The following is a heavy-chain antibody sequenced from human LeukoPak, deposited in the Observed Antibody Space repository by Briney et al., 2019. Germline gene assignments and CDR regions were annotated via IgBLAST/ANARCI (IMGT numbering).Heavy chain of an antibody. CDR1: GFTFSSYG. V-gene: IGHV3-21*01. J-gene: IGHJ4*02. CDR3: AKRPYYYDSSGWELPYFDY. D-gene: IGHD3-22*01. Sequence: GGSLRLSCAASGFTFSSYGMNWVRQAPGKGLEWVSSISSSTSYIYYADSVKGRFTISRDNAKNSLFLQMNSLRAEDTAVYYCAKRPYYYDSSGWELPYFDYWGQGTLVTVSS. CDR2: ISSSTSYI.